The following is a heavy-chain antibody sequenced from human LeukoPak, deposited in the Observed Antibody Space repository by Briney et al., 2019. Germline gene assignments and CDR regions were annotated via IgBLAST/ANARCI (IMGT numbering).Heavy chain of an antibody. CDR3: ARAWLRDCSGGSCYYFDY. J-gene: IGHJ4*02. CDR1: GGTFSSYA. Sequence: GASVKVSCKASGGTFSSYAISWVRQAPGQGLEWMGGIIPIFGTANYAQKFQGRVTITADKSTSTAYMELSSLRPEDTAVYYCARAWLRDCSGGSCYYFDYWGQGTLVTVSS. V-gene: IGHV1-69*06. D-gene: IGHD2-15*01. CDR2: IIPIFGTA.